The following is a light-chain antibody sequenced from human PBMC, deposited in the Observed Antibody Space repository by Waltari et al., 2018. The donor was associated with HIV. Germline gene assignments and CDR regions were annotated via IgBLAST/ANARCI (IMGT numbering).Light chain of an antibody. Sequence: QSVLPQSPSTSATPGQRVTISCSGTSANIGNSFVSWYQRLPGTAPKLLIFRNNQRPSGVPDRFSGSKSDTSASLVISVLRSEDEAEYFCAVWDGSLSAWLFGGGTKVAVL. CDR1: SANIGNSF. CDR3: AVWDGSLSAWL. V-gene: IGLV1-47*01. J-gene: IGLJ3*02. CDR2: RNN.